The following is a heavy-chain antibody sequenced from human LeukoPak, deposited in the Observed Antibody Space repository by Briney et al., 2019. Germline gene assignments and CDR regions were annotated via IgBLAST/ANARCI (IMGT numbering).Heavy chain of an antibody. J-gene: IGHJ4*02. Sequence: GSLRLSCAASGFTVSSNYMSWVRQAPGKGLEWTGYIYYSGSTNYNPSLKSRVTISVDTSKNQFSLKLSSVTAADTAVYYCARWAAGTRNGYYFDYWGQGTLVTVSS. V-gene: IGHV4-59*08. CDR1: GFTVSSNY. CDR2: IYYSGST. D-gene: IGHD6-13*01. CDR3: ARWAAGTRNGYYFDY.